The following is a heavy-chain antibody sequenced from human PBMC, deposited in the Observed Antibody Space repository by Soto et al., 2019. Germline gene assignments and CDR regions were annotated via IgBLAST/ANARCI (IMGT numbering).Heavy chain of an antibody. Sequence: EVQLVESGGVVVQPGGSLRLSCAASGFTFDDYTMHWVRQAPGKGLEWVSLISWDGGSTYYADSVKGRFTISRDNSKNSLYLQMNSLRTEDTALYYCAKERGRRYSSGWPIDYWGQGTLVTVSS. J-gene: IGHJ4*02. CDR1: GFTFDDYT. V-gene: IGHV3-43*01. CDR3: AKERGRRYSSGWPIDY. CDR2: ISWDGGST. D-gene: IGHD6-19*01.